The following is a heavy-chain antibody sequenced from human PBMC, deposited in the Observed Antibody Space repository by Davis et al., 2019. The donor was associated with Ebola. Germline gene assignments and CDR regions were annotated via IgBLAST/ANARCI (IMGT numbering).Heavy chain of an antibody. V-gene: IGHV4-30-2*01. J-gene: IGHJ4*02. Sequence: MPSETLSLTCTVSDDSVTNGAYTWTWIRQPPGRGLEWIGYIYHSGSAHYNSSLESRVAISVDTSKNQFSLTLTSVTAADTAVYYCARGTYIQPFDYWGQGTLVTVSS. CDR2: IYHSGSA. CDR1: DDSVTNGAYT. CDR3: ARGTYIQPFDY. D-gene: IGHD5-18*01.